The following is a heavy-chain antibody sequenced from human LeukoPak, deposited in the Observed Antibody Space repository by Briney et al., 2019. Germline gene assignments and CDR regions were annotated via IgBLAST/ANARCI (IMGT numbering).Heavy chain of an antibody. D-gene: IGHD1-26*01. CDR3: AKGGKWDVTPFDY. J-gene: IGHJ4*02. V-gene: IGHV3-23*01. CDR1: GFTFTSYS. Sequence: GGSLSLSCAASGFTFTSYSMNWVRQAPGEGVEWVSTISGGGGSTYYADSVKGRFTISRDNSKNTLYLQVNSLRAEDTAVYYCAKGGKWDVTPFDYWGQGTLVTVSS. CDR2: ISGGGGST.